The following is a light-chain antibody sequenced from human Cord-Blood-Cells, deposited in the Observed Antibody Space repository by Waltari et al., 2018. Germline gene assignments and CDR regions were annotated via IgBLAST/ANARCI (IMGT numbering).Light chain of an antibody. CDR1: SSHVGGYNY. Sequence: QSVLPQPASVSGSPGQSITISCTGSSSHVGGYNYVSWYQQHPGKAPKLMIYDVSNRPSGVSNRFSGSKSGNTASLTISGLQAEDEADYYCSSYTSSSTLVFGGGTKLTVL. V-gene: IGLV2-14*01. CDR2: DVS. CDR3: SSYTSSSTLV. J-gene: IGLJ2*01.